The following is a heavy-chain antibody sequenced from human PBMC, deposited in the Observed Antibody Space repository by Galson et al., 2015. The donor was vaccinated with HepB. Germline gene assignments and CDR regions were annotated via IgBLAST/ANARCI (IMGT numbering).Heavy chain of an antibody. J-gene: IGHJ4*02. CDR1: GFSFRSHW. V-gene: IGHV3-7*01. CDR3: ARDGELPTIYFDY. CDR2: INQDGSVK. Sequence: SLRLSCAASGFSFRSHWMSWVRQPPGKGLEWVATINQDGSVKYYEDSVKGRFTVSRDNTRNSLYLQMNSLRAEDAAVYSCARDGELPTIYFDYWGQGILVTVSS. D-gene: IGHD5-24*01.